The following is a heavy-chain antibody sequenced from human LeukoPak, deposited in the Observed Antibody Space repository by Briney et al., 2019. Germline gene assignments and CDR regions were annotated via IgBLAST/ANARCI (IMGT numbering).Heavy chain of an antibody. CDR1: GYTFTSYG. CDR2: ISAYNGNT. J-gene: IGHJ4*02. Sequence: ASVKVSCKASGYTFTSYGISWVRQAPGQGLEWMGWISAYNGNTNYAQKLQGRVIMTTDTSTSTAYMELRSLRSDDTAVYYCARDGEYYYDSSGEKFDYWGQGTLVTVSS. CDR3: ARDGEYYYDSSGEKFDY. D-gene: IGHD3-22*01. V-gene: IGHV1-18*01.